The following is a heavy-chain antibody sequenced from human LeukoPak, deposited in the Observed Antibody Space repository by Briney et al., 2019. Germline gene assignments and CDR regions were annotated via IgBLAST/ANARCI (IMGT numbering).Heavy chain of an antibody. V-gene: IGHV4-61*08. CDR1: GGSISSDGHY. D-gene: IGHD2-2*01. J-gene: IGHJ5*02. CDR3: AREFCSSTSCYVFDP. Sequence: SQTLSLTCTVSGGSISSDGHYWSWIRQHPGKGLEWIGYIYYSGSTNYNPSLKSRVTISVDTSKNQFSLKLSSVTAADTAVYYCAREFCSSTSCYVFDPWGQGTLVTVSS. CDR2: IYYSGST.